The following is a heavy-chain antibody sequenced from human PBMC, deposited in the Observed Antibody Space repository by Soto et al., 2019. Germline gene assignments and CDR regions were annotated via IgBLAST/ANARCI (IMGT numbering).Heavy chain of an antibody. CDR3: TSDCAPSFVSDGSSRSPYDLGLDI. J-gene: IGHJ6*02. V-gene: IGHV3-15*07. D-gene: IGHD3-22*01. CDR1: GFTFSNAW. Sequence: PGGSLRLSCAASGFTFSNAWMNWVRQAPGKGLEWVGRIKSKTDGGTTDYAAPVKGRFAISRDDSKNTLYPQMNSLKTEDTAVYYCTSDCAPSFVSDGSSRSPYDLGLDIWGQGTTVTVSS. CDR2: IKSKTDGGTT.